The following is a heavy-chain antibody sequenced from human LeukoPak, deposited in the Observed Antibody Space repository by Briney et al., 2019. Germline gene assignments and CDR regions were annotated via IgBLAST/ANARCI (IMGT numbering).Heavy chain of an antibody. CDR3: ARAEQFVPGYFYYMDV. CDR1: GFTFSRYP. Sequence: PGGSLRLSCAASGFTFSRYPVHWVRQAPGKGLEYVSAISPDGGSTFYANSMKGRFTISRDNSKNTLYLQVGSLRAEDMAVYYCARAEQFVPGYFYYMDVWGKGTTVTVSS. J-gene: IGHJ6*03. V-gene: IGHV3-64*01. D-gene: IGHD6-6*01. CDR2: ISPDGGST.